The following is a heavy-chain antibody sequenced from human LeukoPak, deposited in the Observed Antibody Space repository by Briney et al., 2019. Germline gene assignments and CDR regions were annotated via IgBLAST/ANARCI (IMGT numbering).Heavy chain of an antibody. Sequence: SQTLSLTCAVSGDSISSGDYSWSWIRQPSGKGLEWIGYIFHSGHSYYNPSLKSRVTISVDRSKNQFSPRLTSVTAADTAIYYCARELWFVNAPGSWLDPWGQGTQVTVSS. J-gene: IGHJ5*02. CDR2: IFHSGHS. D-gene: IGHD3-10*01. CDR1: GDSISSGDYS. V-gene: IGHV4-30-2*01. CDR3: ARELWFVNAPGSWLDP.